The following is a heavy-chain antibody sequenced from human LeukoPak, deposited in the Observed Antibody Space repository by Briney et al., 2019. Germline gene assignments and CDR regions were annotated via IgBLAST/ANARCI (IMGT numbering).Heavy chain of an antibody. CDR3: ATRGHCSSTSCYADYYGMDV. V-gene: IGHV3-23*01. CDR1: GFTFSSYA. D-gene: IGHD2-2*01. J-gene: IGHJ6*04. Sequence: GSLRLSCAASGFTFSSYAMSWVRQAPGKGLEWVSAISGSGGSTYYADSVKGWFTISRDNSKNTLYLQMNSLRAEDTAVYYCATRGHCSSTSCYADYYGMDVWGKGTTVTVSS. CDR2: ISGSGGST.